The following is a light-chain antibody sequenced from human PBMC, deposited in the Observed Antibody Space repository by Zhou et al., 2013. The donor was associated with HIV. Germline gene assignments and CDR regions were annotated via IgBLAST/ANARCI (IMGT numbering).Light chain of an antibody. CDR2: AAS. Sequence: IQLTQSPSSLAASVGDTVTITCRASQGISTYLVWYQQKPGKAPKLLIYAASTLQSGVPSRFSGGGSGTEFTLTISSLQPEDFATYYCQHRSTWPFGTFGGGTKVEIK. CDR1: QGISTY. V-gene: IGKV1-9*01. J-gene: IGKJ4*01. CDR3: QHRSTWPFGT.